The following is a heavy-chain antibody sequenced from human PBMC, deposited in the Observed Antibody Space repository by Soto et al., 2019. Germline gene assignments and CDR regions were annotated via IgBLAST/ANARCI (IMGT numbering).Heavy chain of an antibody. J-gene: IGHJ5*01. CDR2: IFSNDAK. V-gene: IGHV2-26*04. CDR1: GFSLSNAGLG. Sequence: QVTVKESGPVLVKPTETLTLTCTVSGFSLSNAGLGVSWIRQPPGKALEWLAHIFSNDAKSYSTSLKSRLTISKDTSKSQVVLTMTTMDPVDTATYFCASTYSTSWYWFDFWGQGTLVTVSS. D-gene: IGHD6-13*01. CDR3: ASTYSTSWYWFDF.